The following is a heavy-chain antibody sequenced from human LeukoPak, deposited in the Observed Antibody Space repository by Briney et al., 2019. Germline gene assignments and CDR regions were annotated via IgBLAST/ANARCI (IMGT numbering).Heavy chain of an antibody. V-gene: IGHV3-13*01. D-gene: IGHD3-10*01. J-gene: IGHJ3*02. CDR2: IGTTGDT. CDR3: ATGGYCGLGMNSPGVRDFDI. Sequence: PGGSLRLSCAASGFTFSSYDMHWVRQPTGKGLEWVSAIGTTGDTYYPGSVKGRFTISRENVKNSLYLQMYSLRGGDMAVYYWATGGYCGLGMNSPGVRDFDIWGQGTMVTVSS. CDR1: GFTFSSYD.